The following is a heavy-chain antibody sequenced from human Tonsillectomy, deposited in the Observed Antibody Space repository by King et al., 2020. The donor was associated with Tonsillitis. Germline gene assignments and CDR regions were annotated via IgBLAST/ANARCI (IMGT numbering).Heavy chain of an antibody. CDR3: ARDPNPVPGVSFDY. D-gene: IGHD3-10*01. Sequence: VQLVESGGGLVQPGGSLKLSCAASGFTFSSDWMNWVRQAPGKGLEWVANRNQDGSKRYYVDSVKGRFTISRDNAENSLYLQMNSLRAEDTAVYYCARDPNPVPGVSFDYWGQGTLVAVSS. J-gene: IGHJ4*02. CDR1: GFTFSSDW. V-gene: IGHV3-7*01. CDR2: RNQDGSKR.